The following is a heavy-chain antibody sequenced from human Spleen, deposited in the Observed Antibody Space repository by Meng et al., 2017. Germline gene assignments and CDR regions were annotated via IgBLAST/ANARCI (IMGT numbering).Heavy chain of an antibody. V-gene: IGHV1-46*01. CDR3: ARVIPDRPPDYGSGSHFRVYYFDY. J-gene: IGHJ4*02. CDR2: VNPGNGGR. D-gene: IGHD3-10*01. CDR1: GYTFISYY. Sequence: ASVKVSCKASGYTFISYYIHWVRQAPGQGLEWMGMVNPGNGGRNYAQNFQGRVTLTRDTSTSTVYMELSSLTSEDTAVYYCARVIPDRPPDYGSGSHFRVYYFDYWGQGTLVTVSS.